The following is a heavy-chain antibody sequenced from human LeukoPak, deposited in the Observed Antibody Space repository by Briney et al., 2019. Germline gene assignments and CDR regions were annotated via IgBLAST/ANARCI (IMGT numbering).Heavy chain of an antibody. CDR1: GLTFHNTW. Sequence: GSLRLSCAASGLTFHNTWMHWIRQAPGKGLVWVSRIISDGITTTYTDSVRGRFTISRDNAKNTLYLQMNSLRADDTAVYYCAADGEYAFLVWGQGTMVTVSS. J-gene: IGHJ3*01. D-gene: IGHD2/OR15-2a*01. CDR3: AADGEYAFLV. CDR2: IISDGITT. V-gene: IGHV3-74*01.